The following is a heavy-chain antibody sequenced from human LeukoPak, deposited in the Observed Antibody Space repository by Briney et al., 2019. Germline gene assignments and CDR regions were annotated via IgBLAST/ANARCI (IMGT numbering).Heavy chain of an antibody. CDR1: GFTFSSYA. CDR3: ARESNSSQALDY. D-gene: IGHD6-6*01. Sequence: GGSLRLSCAASGFTFSSYAMHWVRQAPGKGLEWVAVISYDRSNKYYADSVKGRFTISRDNSKNTLYLQMNSLRAEDTAVYYRARESNSSQALDYWGQGTPVTVSS. J-gene: IGHJ4*02. CDR2: ISYDRSNK. V-gene: IGHV3-30-3*01.